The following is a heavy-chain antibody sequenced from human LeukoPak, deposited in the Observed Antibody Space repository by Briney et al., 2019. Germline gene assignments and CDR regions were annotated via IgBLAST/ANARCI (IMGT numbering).Heavy chain of an antibody. Sequence: SETLSLTCTVSGGSISSYYWSWIRQPPGKGLECIGYIYYSGSTNYNPSLKSRVTISVDTSKNQFSLKLSSVTAADTAVYYCARVLESFWSGYSYYYMDVWGKGTTVTVSS. V-gene: IGHV4-59*01. CDR2: IYYSGST. CDR3: ARVLESFWSGYSYYYMDV. D-gene: IGHD3-3*01. J-gene: IGHJ6*03. CDR1: GGSISSYY.